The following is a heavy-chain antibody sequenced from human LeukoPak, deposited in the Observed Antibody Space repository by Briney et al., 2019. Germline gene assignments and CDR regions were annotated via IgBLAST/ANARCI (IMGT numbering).Heavy chain of an antibody. Sequence: AGGSLRLSCAASGFTFSSYAMSWVRQAPGKGLECVSAISATGGATYYADSVKGRFTISRDNSKNTLYLQMNSLRAEDTAVYYCAKFEMRISMTGHFDQWGQGTLVTVSS. V-gene: IGHV3-23*01. D-gene: IGHD6-19*01. CDR1: GFTFSSYA. CDR3: AKFEMRISMTGHFDQ. CDR2: ISATGGAT. J-gene: IGHJ4*02.